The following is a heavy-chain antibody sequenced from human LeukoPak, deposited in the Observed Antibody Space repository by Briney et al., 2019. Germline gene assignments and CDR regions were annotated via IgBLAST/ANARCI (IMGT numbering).Heavy chain of an antibody. CDR3: AKGPLRGTAAAIDY. J-gene: IGHJ4*02. Sequence: PGGSLRLSCAASGFTFNNYGMHWVRQAPGKGLEWVAVISYDGRNKHYPDSVKGRFTISRDISTDTLWLQMDSLRTEDTAVYYSAKGPLRGTAAAIDYWGQGTLVTVS. D-gene: IGHD2-2*01. CDR2: ISYDGRNK. V-gene: IGHV3-30*18. CDR1: GFTFNNYG.